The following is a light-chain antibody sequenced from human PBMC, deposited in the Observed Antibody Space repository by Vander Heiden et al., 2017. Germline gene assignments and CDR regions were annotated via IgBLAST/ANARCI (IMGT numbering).Light chain of an antibody. V-gene: IGLV1-51*01. CDR1: SPNIGNNY. CDR2: DND. Sequence: QSVLTQPPSVSAAPGQKVTVSCSGSSPNIGNNYVSWYQQLPGTAPKLLIYDNDKRPSGIPDRFSGSKSGTSANLGITGLQTGDEADYYCATWDNSLRVVVFGGGTKMTVL. J-gene: IGLJ2*01. CDR3: ATWDNSLRVVV.